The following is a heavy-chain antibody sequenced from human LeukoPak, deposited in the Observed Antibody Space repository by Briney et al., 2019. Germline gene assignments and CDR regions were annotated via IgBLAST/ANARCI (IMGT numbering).Heavy chain of an antibody. J-gene: IGHJ3*02. V-gene: IGHV3-11*01. CDR3: ARDTRVAAAVTNAFDI. D-gene: IGHD6-13*01. Sequence: PGGSLRLSCAASGFTFSDYYMSWIRQAPGKGLEWVSYISSSGSTIYYADSVKGRFTISRDNAKNSLYLQMNSLRAEDTAVYYCARDTRVAAAVTNAFDIWGQGTMVTVSS. CDR2: ISSSGSTI. CDR1: GFTFSDYY.